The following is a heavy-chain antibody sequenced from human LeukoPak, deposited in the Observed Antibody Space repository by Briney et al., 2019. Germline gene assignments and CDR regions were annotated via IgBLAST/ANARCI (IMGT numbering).Heavy chain of an antibody. Sequence: PSETLSLTCTVSGGSVSGGTYYWSWIRQPPGRGLEWIGYIQYSGRTNYNPSLKSRVTISLDTSKKQFSLKLSSVTAADTAVYFCARDRSYYYYGMDVWGQGTTVIVSS. CDR1: GGSVSGGTYY. J-gene: IGHJ6*02. D-gene: IGHD3-10*01. CDR3: ARDRSYYYYGMDV. V-gene: IGHV4-61*01. CDR2: IQYSGRT.